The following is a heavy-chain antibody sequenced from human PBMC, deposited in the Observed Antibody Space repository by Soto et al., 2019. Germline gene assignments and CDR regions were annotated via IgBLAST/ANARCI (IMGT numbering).Heavy chain of an antibody. Sequence: PSETLSLTCTDSGGSISRYYWRWIRQPPLKVMEWIGYIYYSGSTNYNPSLKSRVTISVDTSKNQFSLKLSSVTAAETAVYYCARTYYYGAGRDFSPLNWFDPWGQGTLVTVSS. CDR1: GGSISRYY. CDR3: ARTYYYGAGRDFSPLNWFDP. CDR2: IYYSGST. J-gene: IGHJ5*02. V-gene: IGHV4-59*01. D-gene: IGHD3-10*01.